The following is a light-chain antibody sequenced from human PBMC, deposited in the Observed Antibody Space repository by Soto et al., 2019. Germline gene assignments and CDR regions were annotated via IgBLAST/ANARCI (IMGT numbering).Light chain of an antibody. CDR1: QSISTN. CDR3: QQYNNWSLT. CDR2: DAS. V-gene: IGKV3D-15*01. J-gene: IGKJ4*01. Sequence: ETVMTQTPATLSVSPGDRATLSCRASQSISTNLAWYQQKPGQAPRLLIYDASTRATGIPARFSGSGSGTEFTLTISSLLSEDFAVYSCQQYNNWSLTFGGGAKVEIK.